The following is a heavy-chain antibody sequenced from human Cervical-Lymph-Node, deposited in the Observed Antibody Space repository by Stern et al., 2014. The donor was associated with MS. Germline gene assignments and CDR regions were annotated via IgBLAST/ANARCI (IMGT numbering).Heavy chain of an antibody. Sequence: VQLGQSGAEVQKAGETLKISCKASGYSFTNYWVAWVRQMPGKGLEWMGMVYRGDSDPRYSQSLQGQVTSSADKSIPTAYLHWSSLKASETAMYYCARQGGPYDSTGYYYDYWGQGTLVTVSP. CDR2: VYRGDSDP. J-gene: IGHJ4*02. V-gene: IGHV5-51*01. CDR1: GYSFTNYW. D-gene: IGHD3-22*01. CDR3: ARQGGPYDSTGYYYDY.